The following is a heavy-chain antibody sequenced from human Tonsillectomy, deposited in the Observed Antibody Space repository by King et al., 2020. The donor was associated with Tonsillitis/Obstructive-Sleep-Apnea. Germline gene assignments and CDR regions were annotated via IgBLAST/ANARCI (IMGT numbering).Heavy chain of an antibody. V-gene: IGHV1-18*01. J-gene: IGHJ6*03. CDR2: ISGYNGNT. CDR1: GYTFTSYG. CDR3: ARVLAYCSNTTCYYYMDV. Sequence: QLVQSGAEVKKPGASVKVSCKASGYTFTSYGISWVRQAPGQGLEWMAWISGYNGNTKYAQKLQGRVTMTTDTSTSTAYMELRSLRSDDTAVYYCARVLAYCSNTTCYYYMDVWGKGTTVTVSS. D-gene: IGHD2-2*01.